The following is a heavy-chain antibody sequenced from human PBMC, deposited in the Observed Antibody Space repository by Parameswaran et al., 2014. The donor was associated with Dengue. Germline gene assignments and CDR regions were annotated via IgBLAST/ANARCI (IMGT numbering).Heavy chain of an antibody. J-gene: IGHJ4*02. Sequence: WVRQAPGQGLEWMGWISAYNGNTNYAQKLQGRVTMTTDTSTSTAYMELRSLRSDDTAVYYCARSQSPLGKFDYWGQGTLVTVSS. V-gene: IGHV1-18*01. CDR3: ARSQSPLGKFDY. CDR2: ISAYNGNT.